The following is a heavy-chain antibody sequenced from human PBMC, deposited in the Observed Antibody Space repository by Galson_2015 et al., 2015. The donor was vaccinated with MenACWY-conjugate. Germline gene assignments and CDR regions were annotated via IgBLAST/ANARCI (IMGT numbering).Heavy chain of an antibody. J-gene: IGHJ6*02. D-gene: IGHD1-26*01. CDR1: GYNFITYW. V-gene: IGHV5-51*01. Sequence: QSGAEVTKPGESLKISCTASGYNFITYWIGWVRQVPGKGLGWVGLISPIDSKTRYSPAFEGRVTISADNSITTAYLQWNSLQASDTAMYYCARHPPGGRGMDVWGQGTTVTVSS. CDR3: ARHPPGGRGMDV. CDR2: ISPIDSKT.